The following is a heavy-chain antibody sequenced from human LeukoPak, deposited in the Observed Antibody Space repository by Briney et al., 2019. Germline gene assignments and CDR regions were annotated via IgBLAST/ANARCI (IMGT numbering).Heavy chain of an antibody. CDR2: MWYDGSRE. CDR1: GFILSTHG. D-gene: IGHD1-26*01. J-gene: IGHJ4*02. Sequence: GGSLRLSCAASGFILSTHGMHWVRQAPGKGLEWVAGMWYDGSREDYADSVKGRFTISRDMSKNTLNLQMDSLRVEDTAMFYCARDLSFGSLDFRGQGTLVTVSS. V-gene: IGHV3-33*01. CDR3: ARDLSFGSLDF.